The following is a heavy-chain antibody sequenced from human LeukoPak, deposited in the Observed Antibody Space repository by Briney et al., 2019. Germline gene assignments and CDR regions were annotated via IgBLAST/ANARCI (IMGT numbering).Heavy chain of an antibody. CDR1: GFTFSSYA. J-gene: IGHJ4*02. CDR3: ATDRVAGRRPLLELGY. Sequence: PGGSLRLSCAASGFTFSSYAMSWVRQAPGKGLEWVSAISHSGDSTYYADSVKGRFTISRDNSKNTLYLQMNSLRAEDTAVYYCATDRVAGRRPLLELGYWGQGTLVTVSS. D-gene: IGHD6-19*01. V-gene: IGHV3-23*01. CDR2: ISHSGDST.